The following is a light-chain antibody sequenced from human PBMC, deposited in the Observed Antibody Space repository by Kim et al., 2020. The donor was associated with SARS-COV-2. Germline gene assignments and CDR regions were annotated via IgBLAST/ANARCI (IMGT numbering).Light chain of an antibody. V-gene: IGLV3-19*01. CDR1: RLRSYY. CDR3: NSRDSNDNVV. Sequence: ALGQTVRNTCQGDRLRSYYATWYPQKPGQAPILVIYGKNNRPSGIPDRFSGSSSGNTASLTITGTQAGDEADYYCNSRDSNDNVVFGGGTQLTVL. J-gene: IGLJ2*01. CDR2: GKN.